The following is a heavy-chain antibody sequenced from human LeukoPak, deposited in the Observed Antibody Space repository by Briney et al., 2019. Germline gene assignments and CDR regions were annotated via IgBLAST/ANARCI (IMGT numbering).Heavy chain of an antibody. CDR2: IYSGGST. CDR1: GFTVSSNY. V-gene: IGHV3-53*01. Sequence: PGGSLRLSCAASGFTVSSNYLTWVRQAPGKGLEWGSVIYSGGSTYYADSVKGRFTISRDNSKNTLYLQMNSLRAEDTAVYYCAKTYAYCSGDSCYDYWGQGTLVTVSS. D-gene: IGHD2-15*01. CDR3: AKTYAYCSGDSCYDY. J-gene: IGHJ4*02.